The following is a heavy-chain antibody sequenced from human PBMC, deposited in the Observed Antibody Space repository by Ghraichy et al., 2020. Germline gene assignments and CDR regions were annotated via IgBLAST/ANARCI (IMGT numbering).Heavy chain of an antibody. CDR2: ITSSSRFI. J-gene: IGHJ6*02. CDR1: GFTFSSYS. V-gene: IGHV3-48*02. Sequence: GESLNISCVGSGFTFSSYSMNWVRQSPGKGLEWVSYITSSSRFISYADSVKGRFTISSDNAQNSLFLEMNSLRDEDTAVYYCARPSRVVRFYYYDGMDVWGQGTTVTVSS. CDR3: ARPSRVVRFYYYDGMDV. D-gene: IGHD4-23*01.